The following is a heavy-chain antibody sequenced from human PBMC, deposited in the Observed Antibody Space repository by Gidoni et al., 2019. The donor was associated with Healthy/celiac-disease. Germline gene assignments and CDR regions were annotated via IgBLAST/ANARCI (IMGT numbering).Heavy chain of an antibody. D-gene: IGHD3-3*01. CDR1: GYTFTSYA. J-gene: IGHJ5*02. Sequence: QVQLVQSGAEVKKPGASVKVSCKASGYTFTSYAMHWVRQAPGQRLEWMGWINAGNGNTKYSQKFQGRVTITRDTSASTAYMELSSLRSEDTAVYYCAREKATIFGVVRYQPRVFDPWGQGTLVTVSS. CDR2: INAGNGNT. V-gene: IGHV1-3*01. CDR3: AREKATIFGVVRYQPRVFDP.